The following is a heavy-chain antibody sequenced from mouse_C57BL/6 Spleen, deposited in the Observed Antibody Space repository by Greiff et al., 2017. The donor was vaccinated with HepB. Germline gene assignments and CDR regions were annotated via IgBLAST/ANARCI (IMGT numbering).Heavy chain of an antibody. CDR1: GYTFTDYY. CDR2: IYPGSGNT. CDR3: AREDYGSSYEDFDY. J-gene: IGHJ2*01. Sequence: VQLQQSGAELVRPGASVKLSCKASGYTFTDYYINWVKQRPGQGLEWIARIYPGSGNTYYNEKFKGKATLTAEKSSSTAYMQLSSLTPEDSAVYFCAREDYGSSYEDFDYWGQGTTLTVSS. D-gene: IGHD1-1*01. V-gene: IGHV1-76*01.